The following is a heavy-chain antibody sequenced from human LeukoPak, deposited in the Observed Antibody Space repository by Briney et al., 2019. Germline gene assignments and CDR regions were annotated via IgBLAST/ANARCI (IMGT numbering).Heavy chain of an antibody. D-gene: IGHD3-22*01. V-gene: IGHV3-23*01. CDR3: ARDGGLSYYYDSSGYGL. J-gene: IGHJ4*02. Sequence: GGSLRLSCAASGFTFSSYAMSWVRQAPGKGLEWVSAISGSGGSTYYADSVKGRFTISRDNSKNTLYLQMNSLRAEDTAVYYCARDGGLSYYYDSSGYGLWGQGTLVTVSS. CDR1: GFTFSSYA. CDR2: ISGSGGST.